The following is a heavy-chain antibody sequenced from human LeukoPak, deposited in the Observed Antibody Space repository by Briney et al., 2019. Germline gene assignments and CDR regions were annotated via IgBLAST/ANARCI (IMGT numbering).Heavy chain of an antibody. J-gene: IGHJ4*02. Sequence: SQTLSLTCTVSGGSISSGDYYWSWIRQPPGKGLEWIGFIYYSGSTHYNPSLKSRVISSVDTSKNQFSLRLTSVTAADTAVYYCASMDSAMALGYWGQGTLVTVSS. CDR3: ASMDSAMALGY. CDR2: IYYSGST. CDR1: GGSISSGDYY. V-gene: IGHV4-30-4*01. D-gene: IGHD5-18*01.